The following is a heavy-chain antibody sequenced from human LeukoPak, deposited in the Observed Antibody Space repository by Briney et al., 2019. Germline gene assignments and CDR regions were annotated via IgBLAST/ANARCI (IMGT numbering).Heavy chain of an antibody. V-gene: IGHV1-2*02. D-gene: IGHD5-18*01. CDR1: GYTFTGYY. CDR3: ARGRGDTAMAGSY. J-gene: IGHJ4*02. Sequence: GASVKVSCKASGYTFTGYYMHWVRQAPGQGLEWMGWINPNSGGTNYAQKFQGRVTMTRDTSISTAYMELSRLRSDDTAVYYCARGRGDTAMAGSYWGQGTLVTVSS. CDR2: INPNSGGT.